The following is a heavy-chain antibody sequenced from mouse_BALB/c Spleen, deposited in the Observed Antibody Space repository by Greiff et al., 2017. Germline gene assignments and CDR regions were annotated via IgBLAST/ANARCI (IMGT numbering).Heavy chain of an antibody. V-gene: IGHV1-80*01. CDR1: GYAFSSYW. Sequence: VQLQQSGAELVRPGSSVKISCKASGYAFSSYWMNWVKQRPGQGLEWIGQIYPGDGDTNYNGKFKGKATLTADKSSSTAYMQLSSLTSEDSAVYFCARGEDGSPDYWGQGTTLTVSS. J-gene: IGHJ2*01. D-gene: IGHD1-1*01. CDR2: IYPGDGDT. CDR3: ARGEDGSPDY.